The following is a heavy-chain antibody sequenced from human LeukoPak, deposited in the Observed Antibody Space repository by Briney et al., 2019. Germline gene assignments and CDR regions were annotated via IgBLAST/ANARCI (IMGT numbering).Heavy chain of an antibody. CDR1: GFTFSSYG. Sequence: PGGSLRLSCAASGFTFSSYGMHWVRQAPGKGLEWVAFIRYDGSNKYYADSVKGRFTISRDNSKNTLYLQMNSLRAEDTAVYYCAKDVFLWFGESGYFDYWGQGTLVTVSS. CDR3: AKDVFLWFGESGYFDY. D-gene: IGHD3-10*01. J-gene: IGHJ4*02. V-gene: IGHV3-30*02. CDR2: IRYDGSNK.